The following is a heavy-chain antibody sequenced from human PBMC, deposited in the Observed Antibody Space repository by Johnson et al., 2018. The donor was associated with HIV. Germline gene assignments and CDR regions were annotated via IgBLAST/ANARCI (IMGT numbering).Heavy chain of an antibody. CDR2: ISSSCSST. V-gene: IGHV3-11*04. CDR3: ARDATPWGSDYVGYAFDL. J-gene: IGHJ3*01. CDR1: RFAFSGHN. Sequence: QVQLVESGGGSVKPGGSLRLSCASSRFAFSGHNMGWIRQAPGKGLEFVSYISSSCSSTYYIDSVKGRFTISRDNAKNSLYLQMNNLRVEDTAVYYCARDATPWGSDYVGYAFDLWGQGTVVTVSP. D-gene: IGHD4-17*01.